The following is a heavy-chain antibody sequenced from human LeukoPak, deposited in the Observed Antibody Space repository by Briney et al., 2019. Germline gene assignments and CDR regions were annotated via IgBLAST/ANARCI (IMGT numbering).Heavy chain of an antibody. J-gene: IGHJ4*02. CDR1: GFTFGDYA. D-gene: IGHD3-22*01. CDR3: TRAYYYDSSGYPFDY. V-gene: IGHV3-49*03. Sequence: GRSLRLSCTASGFTFGDYAMSWFRQAPGKGLEWVGFIRSKAYGGTTEYAASVKGRFTISRDDSKGIAYLQMNSLKTEDTAVYYCTRAYYYDSSGYPFDYWGQGTLVTVSS. CDR2: IRSKAYGGTT.